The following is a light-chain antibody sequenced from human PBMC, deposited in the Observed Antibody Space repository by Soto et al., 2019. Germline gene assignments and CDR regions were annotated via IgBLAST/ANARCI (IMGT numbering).Light chain of an antibody. CDR2: GAS. V-gene: IGKV3-15*01. J-gene: IGKJ3*01. Sequence: ETVMTQSPATLSVSPGERATLSCRASESVSSNLAWYQQQPGQAPRLLIYGASTRATGIPARFSGSGSGTEFTLTISSLQSEDFAVYYCQQYNSWPPFTFGPGTKVDIK. CDR3: QQYNSWPPFT. CDR1: ESVSSN.